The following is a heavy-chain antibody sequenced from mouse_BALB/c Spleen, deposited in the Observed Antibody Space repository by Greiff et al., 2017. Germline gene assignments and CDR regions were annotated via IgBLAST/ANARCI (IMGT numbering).Heavy chain of an antibody. CDR1: GYTFTSYW. CDR2: INPSNGRT. J-gene: IGHJ3*01. V-gene: IGHV1S81*02. Sequence: QVQLQQPGAELVKPGASVKLSCKASGYTFTSYWMHWVKQRPGQGLEWIGEINPSNGRTNYNEKFKSKATLTVDKSSSTAYMQLSSLTSEDSAVYYCASWWFAYWGQGTLVTVSA. CDR3: ASWWFAY.